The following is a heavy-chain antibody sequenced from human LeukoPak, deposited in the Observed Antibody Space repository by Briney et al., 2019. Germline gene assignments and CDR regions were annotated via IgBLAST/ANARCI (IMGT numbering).Heavy chain of an antibody. D-gene: IGHD6-19*01. Sequence: GGSLRLSCAASGFTFSSYSMKWVRQAPGKGLEWVSSISSSSSYIYYADSVKGRFNISRDNAKNSLYLQMNSLRAEDTAVYYCASFSIAVAGIDYWGQGTLVTVSS. CDR3: ASFSIAVAGIDY. CDR1: GFTFSSYS. J-gene: IGHJ4*02. V-gene: IGHV3-21*01. CDR2: ISSSSSYI.